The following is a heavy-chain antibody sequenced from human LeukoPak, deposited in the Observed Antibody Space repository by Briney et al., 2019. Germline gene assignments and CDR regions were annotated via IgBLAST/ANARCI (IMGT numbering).Heavy chain of an antibody. CDR1: GYSFTSYW. CDR2: IYPGDSDT. V-gene: IGHV5-51*01. CDR3: AFGGCSSTSCYPDAFDI. D-gene: IGHD2-2*01. J-gene: IGHJ3*02. Sequence: GGSLKISCKGSGYSFTSYWIGWVRQMPGKGLEWMGIIYPGDSDTRYSPSFQGQVTISADKSISTAYLQWSSLKASDTAMYYCAFGGCSSTSCYPDAFDIWGQGTMVTVSS.